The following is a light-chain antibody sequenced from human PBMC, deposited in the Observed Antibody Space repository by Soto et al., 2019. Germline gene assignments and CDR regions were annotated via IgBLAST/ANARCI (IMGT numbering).Light chain of an antibody. CDR3: QQSYSSPLT. J-gene: IGKJ4*01. V-gene: IGKV1-39*01. CDR2: AAS. Sequence: DIQMTQSPSSLSASIRDRVTITCRASQSISTFLHWYQQKPGIAPKLLIYAASNLQSGVPSRFSGSGSGTDFTLTISSLQPEDFATYYCQQSYSSPLTFCGGTKVEIK. CDR1: QSISTF.